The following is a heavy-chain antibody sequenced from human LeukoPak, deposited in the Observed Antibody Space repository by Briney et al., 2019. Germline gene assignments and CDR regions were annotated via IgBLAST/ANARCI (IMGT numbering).Heavy chain of an antibody. D-gene: IGHD2-2*01. V-gene: IGHV4-39*07. CDR1: GGSMNTSSYY. CDR3: ARDGCSSDNCYGYYYYYYGMDV. Sequence: SETLSLTCTVSGGSMNTSSYYWGWLRQPPGKGLEWIGSIYYSGTTHYNPSLRNRVTISADTPRNEFSLKLTSVTAADTAVYYCARDGCSSDNCYGYYYYYYGMDVWGPGTTVTVSS. J-gene: IGHJ6*02. CDR2: IYYSGTT.